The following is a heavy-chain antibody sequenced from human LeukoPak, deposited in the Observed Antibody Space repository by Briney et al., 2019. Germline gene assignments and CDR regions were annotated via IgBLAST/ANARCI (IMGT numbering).Heavy chain of an antibody. Sequence: ASVKVSCKASGYTFTSYDINWVRQATGQGLEWMGWKNPNSGNTGYAQKFQGRVTMTRNTSISTAYMELSSLRSEDTAVYYCARDVGYTYGLDYWGQGTLVTVSS. D-gene: IGHD5-18*01. J-gene: IGHJ4*02. CDR2: KNPNSGNT. V-gene: IGHV1-8*01. CDR3: ARDVGYTYGLDY. CDR1: GYTFTSYD.